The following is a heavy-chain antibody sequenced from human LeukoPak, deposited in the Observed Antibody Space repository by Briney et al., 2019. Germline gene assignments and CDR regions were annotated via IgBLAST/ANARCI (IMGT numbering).Heavy chain of an antibody. J-gene: IGHJ4*02. CDR3: ITGDYDFWSGFYSPNHYFDY. D-gene: IGHD3-3*01. Sequence: GGSLRLSRAASGFTFTSAWMSWVRQAPGKGLEWVGRIKGKTAAGAPDYVASVKGRFTISRDDSKNTLFLQMNSLKTEDTAVYYCITGDYDFWSGFYSPNHYFDYWGQGTLVTVSS. CDR1: GFTFTSAW. V-gene: IGHV3-15*01. CDR2: IKGKTAAGAP.